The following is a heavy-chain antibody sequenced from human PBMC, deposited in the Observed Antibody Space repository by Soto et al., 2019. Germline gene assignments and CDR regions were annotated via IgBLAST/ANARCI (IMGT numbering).Heavy chain of an antibody. J-gene: IGHJ6*04. D-gene: IGHD6-6*01. CDR2: TYYRSKWYN. CDR3: ARGSIAPRLTRFDYYYYGRDV. V-gene: IGHV6-1*01. CDR1: GDSVSSNSAA. Sequence: SQTLSLTCAISGDSVSSNSAAWNWIRQSPSRGLEWLGRTYYRSKWYNDYAVSVKSRITINPDTSKNQFSLQLNSVTPEDTAVYYCARGSIAPRLTRFDYYYYGRDVWGKGTTVTASS.